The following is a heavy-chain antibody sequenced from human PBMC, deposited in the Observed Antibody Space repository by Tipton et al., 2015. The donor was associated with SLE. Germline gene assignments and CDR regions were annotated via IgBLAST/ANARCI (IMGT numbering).Heavy chain of an antibody. CDR2: VSYGGST. V-gene: IGHV4-59*08. CDR3: ARRQWGSGYDYFDY. CDR1: GDSINVHY. J-gene: IGHJ4*02. D-gene: IGHD5-12*01. Sequence: TLSLTCSVSGDSINVHYWTWIRQPPGKGLEWIGYVSYGGSTNYHPSLKSRVTMSVDTSKNQFSLKLSSVTAADTAVYYCARRQWGSGYDYFDYWGQGTLVTVSS.